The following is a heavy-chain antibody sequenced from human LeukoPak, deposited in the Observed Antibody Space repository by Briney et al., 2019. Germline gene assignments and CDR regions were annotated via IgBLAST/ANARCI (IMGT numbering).Heavy chain of an antibody. CDR3: AEDSTTHLAQGDY. V-gene: IGHV3-30*02. CDR2: IRYDGSDK. D-gene: IGHD4-17*01. J-gene: IGHJ4*02. CDR1: GFTFSTYG. Sequence: GGSLRLSCAASGFTFSTYGMHWVRQAPGKGLEWVAFIRYDGSDKYYADSVKGRFTVSRDNSKNTLYLQMNSLRAEDTAVYYCAEDSTTHLAQGDYWGQGTLVTVSS.